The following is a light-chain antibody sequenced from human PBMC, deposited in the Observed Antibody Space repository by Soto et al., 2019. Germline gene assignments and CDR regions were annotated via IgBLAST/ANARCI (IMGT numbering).Light chain of an antibody. Sequence: QSAPTQPPSASGSPGQSVTIPCTGTSSDVGDYNYVSWYQQHPGKAPKLIIFEVNRRPSGVSDRFSGSKSGNTASLTISGLQAEDEGDFFCCSYAGNGAWVFGGGTKLTVL. CDR1: SSDVGDYNY. CDR2: EVN. J-gene: IGLJ3*02. V-gene: IGLV2-8*01. CDR3: CSYAGNGAWV.